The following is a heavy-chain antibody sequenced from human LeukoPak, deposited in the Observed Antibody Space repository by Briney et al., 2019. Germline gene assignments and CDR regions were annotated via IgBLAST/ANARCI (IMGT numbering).Heavy chain of an antibody. CDR2: ISAYNGNT. Sequence: ALVKVSCKASGYTFTSYGVSWVRQAPGQGLEWMGWISAYNGNTNYAQNLQGRVTLTTDTSTSTAYMELRSLRSDDTAVYYCARSDYYDSSGYYYYFDYWGQGTLVTVSS. CDR3: ARSDYYDSSGYYYYFDY. D-gene: IGHD3-22*01. CDR1: GYTFTSYG. V-gene: IGHV1-18*01. J-gene: IGHJ4*02.